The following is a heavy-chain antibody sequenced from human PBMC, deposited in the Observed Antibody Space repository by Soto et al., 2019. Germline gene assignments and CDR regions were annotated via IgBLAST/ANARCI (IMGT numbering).Heavy chain of an antibody. CDR2: IYYSGST. V-gene: IGHV4-61*01. CDR1: GGSVSSGSYY. CDR3: ARGDMITFGGVIVFDY. D-gene: IGHD3-16*02. Sequence: SETLSLTCTVSGGSVSSGSYYWSWIRQPPGKGLEWIGYIYYSGSTNYNPSLKSRVTISVDTSKNQFSLKLSSVTAADTAVYYCARGDMITFGGVIVFDYWGQGTLVTVS. J-gene: IGHJ4*02.